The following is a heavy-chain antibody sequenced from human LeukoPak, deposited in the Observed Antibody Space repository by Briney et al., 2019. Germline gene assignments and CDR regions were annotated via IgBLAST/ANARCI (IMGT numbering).Heavy chain of an antibody. CDR3: ARDGTSTDDY. Sequence: ASVKVSCKASGYTFSNFGISWVRQTPGQGLEWMGWISGNNDNPNYGQKFQGRLTVTTDSSTSTAYMELRNLRSDDTAVYYCARDGTSTDDYWGQGTLVTVSS. V-gene: IGHV1-18*01. CDR1: GYTFSNFG. D-gene: IGHD2-2*01. CDR2: ISGNNDNP. J-gene: IGHJ4*02.